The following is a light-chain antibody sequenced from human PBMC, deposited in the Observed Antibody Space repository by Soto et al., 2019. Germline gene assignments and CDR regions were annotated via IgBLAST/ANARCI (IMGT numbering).Light chain of an antibody. Sequence: EIVLTQSPVTLSLSPGERATLSCRASQSVSRYFAWYQQKPGQAPRLLIYDASNRATGVPARFSGSGSGTDFTLTISSLEPEDFAVYYCHQRSSWPVTFGQGTKVEI. J-gene: IGKJ1*01. CDR2: DAS. CDR1: QSVSRY. CDR3: HQRSSWPVT. V-gene: IGKV3-11*01.